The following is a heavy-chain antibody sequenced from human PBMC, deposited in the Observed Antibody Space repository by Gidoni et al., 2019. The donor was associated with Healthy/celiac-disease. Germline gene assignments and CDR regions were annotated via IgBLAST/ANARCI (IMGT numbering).Heavy chain of an antibody. V-gene: IGHV1-2*07. J-gene: IGHJ6*03. CDR3: ARVLGGAGFYYYYYMYV. D-gene: IGHD1-26*01. Sequence: QVQLVQSGAEVKKPGASVKVSCTASGYTFTGSYMHWGRQAPGQGLEWIGWIIPNSGGTNYAHKCQGRVTITRYTSIITAYMVLSRLRSDDTAVYYCARVLGGAGFYYYYYMYVWGKGTTVTVSS. CDR1: GYTFTGSY. CDR2: IIPNSGGT.